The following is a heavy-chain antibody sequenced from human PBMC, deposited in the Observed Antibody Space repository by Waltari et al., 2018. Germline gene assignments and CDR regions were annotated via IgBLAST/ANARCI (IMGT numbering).Heavy chain of an antibody. Sequence: EVQLLESGGGLVQPGRSLRLSCAASGSTFSNYAMNWVRQAPGKGLGWVSAISGSGRTTYYADSGKGRVTISRDSSKNTLYLQMNSLRAEDTAVYYCAKDKAWGSGMEDAFDIWGQGTMVTVSS. D-gene: IGHD3-10*01. CDR3: AKDKAWGSGMEDAFDI. V-gene: IGHV3-23*01. CDR2: ISGSGRTT. J-gene: IGHJ3*02. CDR1: GSTFSNYA.